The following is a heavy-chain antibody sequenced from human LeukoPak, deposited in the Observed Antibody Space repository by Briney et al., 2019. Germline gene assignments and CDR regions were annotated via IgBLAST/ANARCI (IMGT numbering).Heavy chain of an antibody. J-gene: IGHJ4*02. D-gene: IGHD2-2*02. CDR2: IRYDGSNK. CDR1: GFTFSSYG. Sequence: GGSLRLSCAASGFTFSSYGMHWVRQAPGKGLEWVAFIRYDGSNKYYADSVKGRFTISRDNSKNTLYLQMNSLRAEDTAVYYCASGYCSSTSCYKVDYWGQGTLVTVSS. CDR3: ASGYCSSTSCYKVDY. V-gene: IGHV3-30*02.